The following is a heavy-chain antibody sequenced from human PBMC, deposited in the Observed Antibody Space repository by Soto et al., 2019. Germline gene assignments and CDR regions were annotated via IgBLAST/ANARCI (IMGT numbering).Heavy chain of an antibody. D-gene: IGHD2-15*01. Sequence: GGSLRLSCAASGFTFSSYAMHWVRQAPGKGLEWVAVISYDGSNKYYADSVKGRFTISRDNSKNTLYLQMNSLRAEDTAVYYCARDSCIVVVVAARCRYGMDVWGQGTTVTVSS. J-gene: IGHJ6*02. V-gene: IGHV3-30-3*01. CDR1: GFTFSSYA. CDR3: ARDSCIVVVVAARCRYGMDV. CDR2: ISYDGSNK.